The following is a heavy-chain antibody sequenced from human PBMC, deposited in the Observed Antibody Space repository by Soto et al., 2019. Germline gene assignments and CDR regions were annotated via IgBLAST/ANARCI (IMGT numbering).Heavy chain of an antibody. CDR1: SVPITEYS. D-gene: IGHD3-10*01. CDR3: ARGGSMSRGRNFFDA. Sequence: ETLSITCNVSSVPITEYSWSWVRQSPGKGLEWIGNYFDSVRNIYNPSLKRRVTISVDTSTNLFSLKLSSVTAADTSVYHCARGGSMSRGRNFFDAWGQGVPVTVSS. J-gene: IGHJ4*02. CDR2: YFDSVRN. V-gene: IGHV4-59*01.